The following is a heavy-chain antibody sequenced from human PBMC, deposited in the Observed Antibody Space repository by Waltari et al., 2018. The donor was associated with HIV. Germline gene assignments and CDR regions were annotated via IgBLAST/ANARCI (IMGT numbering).Heavy chain of an antibody. D-gene: IGHD2-2*01. CDR3: ARAQGGSGFCGFTGCFGGSRWES. J-gene: IGHJ5*02. CDR1: GLRSRSAT. Sequence: VASGGALVKPGESLRLSCAVSGLRSRSATVHGARQAPGKGLDWVSSIYSYTDYVYYADSVRGRFTISRAYLQMSSLRVDDTAVYYCARAQGGSGFCGFTGCFGGSRWESWGQGTLVTVTS. CDR2: IYSYTDYV. V-gene: IGHV3-21*04.